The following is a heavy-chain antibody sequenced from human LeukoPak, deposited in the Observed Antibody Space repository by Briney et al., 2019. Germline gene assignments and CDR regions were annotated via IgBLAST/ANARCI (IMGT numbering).Heavy chain of an antibody. Sequence: GESLKTSCKGSGYRFTNYWIGWVRQMPDKGLEWMGIIYPADSQTRYSPSFQGQITISADKSINTAFLQWSRLRAADTAMYYCARVSVDCSGGTSLDLDYWGQGTPVTVSS. CDR2: IYPADSQT. V-gene: IGHV5-51*01. CDR1: GYRFTNYW. J-gene: IGHJ4*02. CDR3: ARVSVDCSGGTSLDLDY. D-gene: IGHD2-15*01.